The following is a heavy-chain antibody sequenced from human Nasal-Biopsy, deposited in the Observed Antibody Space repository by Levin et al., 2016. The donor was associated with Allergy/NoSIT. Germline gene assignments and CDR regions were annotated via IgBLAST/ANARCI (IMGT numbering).Heavy chain of an antibody. Sequence: GESLKISCTASGFPFTNAGIDWFRQAPGKGLEWVGHITNKYAGGTIDYAAPVKGRFIISRDDSTNTLYLQMNSLKAEDTAMYYCATDWGSGTHYIFAYDLWGRGTMVTVSS. CDR3: ATDWGSGTHYIFAYDL. V-gene: IGHV3-15*01. CDR2: ITNKYAGGTI. D-gene: IGHD1-26*01. J-gene: IGHJ3*01. CDR1: GFPFTNAG.